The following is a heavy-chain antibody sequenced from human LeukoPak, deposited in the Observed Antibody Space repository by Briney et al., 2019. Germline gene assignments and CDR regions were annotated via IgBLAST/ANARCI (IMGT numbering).Heavy chain of an antibody. J-gene: IGHJ4*02. CDR3: ARDRPYYDILTGYSPWYFDY. V-gene: IGHV3-21*01. CDR2: ISSSSYI. D-gene: IGHD3-9*01. CDR1: GFTFSSYS. Sequence: GGSLRLSCAASGFTFSSYSMNWIRQAPGKGLEWVSSISSSSYIYYADSVKGRFTISRDNAKNSLYLQMNSLRAEDTAVYYCARDRPYYDILTGYSPWYFDYWGQGTLVTVSS.